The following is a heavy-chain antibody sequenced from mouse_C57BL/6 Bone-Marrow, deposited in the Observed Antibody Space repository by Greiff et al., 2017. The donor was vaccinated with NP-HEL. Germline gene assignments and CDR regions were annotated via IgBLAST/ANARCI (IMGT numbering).Heavy chain of an antibody. D-gene: IGHD1-1*01. CDR1: GYTFTSYW. Sequence: QVQLQQPGAELVKPGASVKLSCKASGYTFTSYWMQWVKQRPGQGLEWIGEIDPSDSYTNYNQKFKGKATLTVDTSSSTAYMQLSSLTSEDSAVYYCAREEGTTVPYWGKGTTLTVSS. V-gene: IGHV1-50*01. J-gene: IGHJ2*01. CDR2: IDPSDSYT. CDR3: AREEGTTVPY.